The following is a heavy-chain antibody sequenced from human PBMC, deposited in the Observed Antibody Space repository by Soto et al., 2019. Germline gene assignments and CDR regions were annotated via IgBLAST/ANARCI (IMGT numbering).Heavy chain of an antibody. V-gene: IGHV3-66*01. D-gene: IGHD5-12*01. CDR2: IWSDGST. CDR1: GFSVSSQY. CDR3: ARDGRSRGYERGWFDP. J-gene: IGHJ5*02. Sequence: EVQLVESGGGLVQPGGSLRLSCAASGFSVSSQYMSWVRQAPGKGLEWVSLIWSDGSTSYADSVKGRFTISRDNSNHTLYLQMTSLRVEDMAVYYWARDGRSRGYERGWFDPWGPGTLVTVSS.